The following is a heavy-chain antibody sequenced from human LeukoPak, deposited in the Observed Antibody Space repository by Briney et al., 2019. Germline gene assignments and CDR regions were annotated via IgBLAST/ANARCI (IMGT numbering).Heavy chain of an antibody. D-gene: IGHD6-13*01. CDR1: GGSISSSSYY. J-gene: IGHJ5*02. Sequence: SETLSLTCTVSGGSISSSSYYWGWIRQPPGKGLEWIGSIYYSGSTYYNPPLKSRVTISVDTSKNQFSLKLSSVTAADTAVYYCARDSGGDSSSWYGNWFDPWGQGTLVTVSS. V-gene: IGHV4-39*07. CDR2: IYYSGST. CDR3: ARDSGGDSSSWYGNWFDP.